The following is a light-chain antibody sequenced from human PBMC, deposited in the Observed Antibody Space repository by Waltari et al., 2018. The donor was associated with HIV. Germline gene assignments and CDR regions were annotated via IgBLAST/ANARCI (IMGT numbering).Light chain of an antibody. CDR2: DVT. J-gene: IGLJ2*01. CDR1: SSDVGKYNL. V-gene: IGLV2-23*02. Sequence: QSALTQPASVSGSLGQSITISCTGTSSDVGKYNLVSWFQQHPGKAPKFMIYDVTKRPSGVSDRFSGSKSGNTASLTISGLQAEDEADYYCSSVAYKSTFIFGGGTKLTVL. CDR3: SSVAYKSTFI.